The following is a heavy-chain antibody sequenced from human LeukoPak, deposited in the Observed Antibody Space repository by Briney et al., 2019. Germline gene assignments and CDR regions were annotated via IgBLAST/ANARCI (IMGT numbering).Heavy chain of an antibody. D-gene: IGHD2-21*02. CDR1: GFTFNDYA. CDR2: ISWNSGII. V-gene: IGHV3-9*03. J-gene: IGHJ3*02. Sequence: PGGSLRLSCAASGFTFNDYAMHWVRQVPGKGPEWVSGISWNSGIIGYAESVKGRFTISRDNAKNSLYLQMNSLRVEDMALYYCAKDRTGGDFFTDAFDMWGQGTMVTVAS. CDR3: AKDRTGGDFFTDAFDM.